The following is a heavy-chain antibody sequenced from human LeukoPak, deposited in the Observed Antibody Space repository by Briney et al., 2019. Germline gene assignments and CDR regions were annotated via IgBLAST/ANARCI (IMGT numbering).Heavy chain of an antibody. Sequence: SETLSLTCTVSGGSISSGDYYWSWIRQPPGKGLERIGYIYYSGSTYYNPSLKSRVTISVDTSKNQFSLKLSSVTAADTAVYYCARGDTAMVNSDYWGQGTLVTVSS. D-gene: IGHD5-18*01. CDR1: GGSISSGDYY. CDR2: IYYSGST. J-gene: IGHJ4*02. V-gene: IGHV4-30-4*01. CDR3: ARGDTAMVNSDY.